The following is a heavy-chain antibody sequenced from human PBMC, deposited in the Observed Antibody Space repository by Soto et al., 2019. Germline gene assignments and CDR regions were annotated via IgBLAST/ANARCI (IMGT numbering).Heavy chain of an antibody. CDR1: GFTFSSYA. V-gene: IGHV3-30-3*01. D-gene: IGHD3-22*01. Sequence: GGSLRLSCAASGFTFSSYAMHWVRQAPGKGLEWVAVISYDGSNKYYADSVKGRFTISRDNSKNTLYLQMNSLRAEDTAVYYCARDSLAPVPGYYDSSGYNYWGQGTLVTVSS. J-gene: IGHJ4*02. CDR3: ARDSLAPVPGYYDSSGYNY. CDR2: ISYDGSNK.